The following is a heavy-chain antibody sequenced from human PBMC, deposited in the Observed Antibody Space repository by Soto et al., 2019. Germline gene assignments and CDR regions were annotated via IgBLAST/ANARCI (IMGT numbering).Heavy chain of an antibody. Sequence: PSETLSLTCTVSGGSISSGGYYWSWIRQHPGKGLEWIGYIYYSGSTYYNPSLKSRVTISVDTSKNQFSLKLSSVTAADTAVYYCARGHGITIFGVVKYYFDYWGQGTLVTVSS. D-gene: IGHD3-3*01. CDR2: IYYSGST. CDR1: GGSISSGGYY. CDR3: ARGHGITIFGVVKYYFDY. J-gene: IGHJ4*02. V-gene: IGHV4-31*03.